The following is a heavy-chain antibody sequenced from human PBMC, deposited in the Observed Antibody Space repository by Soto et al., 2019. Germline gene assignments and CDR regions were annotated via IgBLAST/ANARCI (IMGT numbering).Heavy chain of an antibody. CDR3: AKRRYSSSWQNWFDP. V-gene: IGHV3-23*01. J-gene: IGHJ5*02. D-gene: IGHD6-13*01. CDR2: ISGSGGST. CDR1: GFTFSSYA. Sequence: GVSLRLSCAASGFTFSSYAMSWVRQAPGKGLEWVSAISGSGGSTYYADSVKGRFTISRDNSKNTLYLQMNSLRAEDTAVYYCAKRRYSSSWQNWFDPWGQGTLVTVSS.